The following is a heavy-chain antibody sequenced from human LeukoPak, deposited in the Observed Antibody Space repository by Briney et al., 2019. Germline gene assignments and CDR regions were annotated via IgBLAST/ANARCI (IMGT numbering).Heavy chain of an antibody. J-gene: IGHJ4*02. CDR1: GFGFTAAW. CDR2: IKSRGGGETT. V-gene: IGHV3-15*01. CDR3: AWQTKYDFWRMDY. Sequence: PGGSLRLSCAASGFGFTAAWMSWVRQAPGKGPEWVGRIKSRGGGETTDYAAPVTGRITISRDDSKNTLDLQINVLKIEDKGVFYCAWQTKYDFWRMDYWGLGTLVTVSS. D-gene: IGHD3-3*01.